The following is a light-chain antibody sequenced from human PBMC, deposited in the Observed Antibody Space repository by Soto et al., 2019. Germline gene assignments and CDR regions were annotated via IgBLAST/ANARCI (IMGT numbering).Light chain of an antibody. CDR1: QSVSSSY. CDR3: QEYGSSLRGYT. J-gene: IGKJ2*01. CDR2: GAS. Sequence: EIVLTQSPGTLSLSPGERATLSCRASQSVSSSYLAWYQQKPGQAPRLLIYGASSRTTGIPDRFSGGGSGTDFTLTISRLEPEDFAGYYCQEYGSSLRGYTFGQGTKLEIK. V-gene: IGKV3-20*01.